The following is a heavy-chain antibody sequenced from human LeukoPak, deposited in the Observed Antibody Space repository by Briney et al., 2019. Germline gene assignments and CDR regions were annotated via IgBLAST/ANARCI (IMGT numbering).Heavy chain of an antibody. V-gene: IGHV3-48*03. D-gene: IGHD1-1*01. J-gene: IGHJ5*02. CDR1: GFTFSEYG. CDR3: ARGSANDDDKWIDP. Sequence: GGSLRLSCAASGFTFSEYGMNWVRQAPGKGLEWVSYISSSPINIYYADSVRGRFTISRDNAKNSVFLQMNSLRAEDTAVYYCARGSANDDDKWIDPWGQGTLVTVSS. CDR2: ISSSPINI.